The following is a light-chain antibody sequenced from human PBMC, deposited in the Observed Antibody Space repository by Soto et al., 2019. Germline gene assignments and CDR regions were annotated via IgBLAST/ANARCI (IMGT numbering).Light chain of an antibody. Sequence: EIVLTQSPGTLPLSPGERATLSCRASQSVSSSYLAWYQQKPGQAPRLLIYGASSRATGIPDRFSGSGSGTDFTLIISRLEPEDFAVYYCQHYGSSPLTFGGGTKVEIK. CDR2: GAS. V-gene: IGKV3-20*01. CDR1: QSVSSSY. J-gene: IGKJ4*01. CDR3: QHYGSSPLT.